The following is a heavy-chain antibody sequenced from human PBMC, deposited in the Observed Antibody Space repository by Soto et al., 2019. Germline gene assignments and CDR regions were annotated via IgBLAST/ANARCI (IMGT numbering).Heavy chain of an antibody. Sequence: HPGGSLRLSCAASGFTFSKHWMHWVRQAPGKGLVWVSHIKTDGSFTRDADSVKGRFTISRDNARNTLYLQMNSLRAEDTAVYYCARDNNWSLDYWGQGTLVTVSS. CDR1: GFTFSKHW. D-gene: IGHD1-1*01. V-gene: IGHV3-74*01. CDR3: ARDNNWSLDY. CDR2: IKTDGSFT. J-gene: IGHJ4*02.